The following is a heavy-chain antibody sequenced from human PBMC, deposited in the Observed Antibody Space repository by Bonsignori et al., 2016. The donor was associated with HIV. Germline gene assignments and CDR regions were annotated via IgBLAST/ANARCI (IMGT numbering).Heavy chain of an antibody. V-gene: IGHV4-59*01. J-gene: IGHJ4*02. CDR1: GGSISSYY. D-gene: IGHD3-9*01. CDR2: IYYSGST. Sequence: SETLSLTCTVSGGSISSYYWSWIRQPPGKGLEWIGYIYYSGSTNYNPSLKSRVTISVDTSKNQFSLKLSSVTAADTAVYYCARHFDWANYYFDYWGPGNPGHRLL. CDR3: ARHFDWANYYFDY.